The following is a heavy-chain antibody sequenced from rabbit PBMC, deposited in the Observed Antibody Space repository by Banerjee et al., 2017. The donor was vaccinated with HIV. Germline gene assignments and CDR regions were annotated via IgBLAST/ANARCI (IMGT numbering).Heavy chain of an antibody. Sequence: QEQLVESGGDLVKPGASLTLTCTASGFSFSNKYVMCWVRQAPGKGLEWIACINTSSGNTVYATWAKGRFTISKTSWTTVTLQMTSLTAADTATYFCAGDPWSGWNLWGQGTLVTVS. CDR3: AGDPWSGWNL. D-gene: IGHD4-1*01. CDR1: GFSFSNKYV. V-gene: IGHV1S45*01. CDR2: INTSSGNT. J-gene: IGHJ4*01.